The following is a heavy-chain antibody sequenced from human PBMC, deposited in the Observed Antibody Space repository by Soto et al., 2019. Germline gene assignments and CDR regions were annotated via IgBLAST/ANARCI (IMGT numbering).Heavy chain of an antibody. CDR3: ARSPRNYYALGSYSYFRH. D-gene: IGHD3-10*01. Sequence: QVQLVQSGAEVKKPGASVKVSCKASGYTFTSFDISWGRQATGQGLEWMGGMNPNNGNTDYAPKFQGRVTMTMNTSIGTAYMELSSLRSEDTAVYYCARSPRNYYALGSYSYFRHWGQGTLVTVSS. CDR2: MNPNNGNT. CDR1: GYTFTSFD. V-gene: IGHV1-8*01. J-gene: IGHJ1*01.